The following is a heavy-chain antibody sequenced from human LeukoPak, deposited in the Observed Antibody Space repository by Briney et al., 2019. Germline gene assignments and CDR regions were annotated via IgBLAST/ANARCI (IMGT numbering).Heavy chain of an antibody. D-gene: IGHD3-9*01. V-gene: IGHV5-10-1*01. Sequence: GESLKISCKGSGYSFTSYWIXXVRQMPGKGLXXXXXXDPSDSYTNYSPSFQXXVTXSADKSISTAYLQWSSLKASDTAMYYCASYDILTGPTNRDLDYWGQGTLVTVSS. CDR2: XDPSDSYT. CDR3: ASYDILTGPTNRDLDY. J-gene: IGHJ4*02. CDR1: GYSFTSYW.